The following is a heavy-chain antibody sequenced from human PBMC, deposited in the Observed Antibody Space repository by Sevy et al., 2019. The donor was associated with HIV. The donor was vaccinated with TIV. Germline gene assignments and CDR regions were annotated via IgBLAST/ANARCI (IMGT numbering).Heavy chain of an antibody. CDR3: AKEKVSYYYDSSGYYDY. V-gene: IGHV3-23*01. Sequence: GGSLRLSCVVSGFTFSFSNAWMNWVRQAPGKGLEWVSAISGSGGSTYYADSVKGRFTISRDNSKNTLYLQMNSLRAEDTAVYYCAKEKVSYYYDSSGYYDYWGQGTLVTVSS. J-gene: IGHJ4*02. CDR2: ISGSGGST. D-gene: IGHD3-22*01. CDR1: GFTFSFSNA.